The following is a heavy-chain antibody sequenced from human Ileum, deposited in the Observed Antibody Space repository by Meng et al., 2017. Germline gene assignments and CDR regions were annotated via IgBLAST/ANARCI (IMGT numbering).Heavy chain of an antibody. CDR2: LSGNSNT. V-gene: IGHV3-23*03. CDR1: GFTFSSYG. D-gene: IGHD3-9*01. CDR3: ARGIGTHGRYYSDY. J-gene: IGHJ4*02. Sequence: EVQLLESGGGFVQPGGSLRLSCTASGFTFSSYGMSWVRQAPGKGLGWVSGLSGNSNTYYAESVMGRLAISRDNSKNTLYLQMNSLKAEDTAVYYCARGIGTHGRYYSDYWGQGTLVTVSS.